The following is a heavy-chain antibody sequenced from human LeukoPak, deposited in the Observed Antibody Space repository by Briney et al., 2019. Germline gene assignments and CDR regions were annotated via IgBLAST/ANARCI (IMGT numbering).Heavy chain of an antibody. J-gene: IGHJ4*02. CDR2: ISYDGSNK. D-gene: IGHD3-10*01. CDR1: GFTFSSYA. CDR3: ARDPYYGSGGSFDY. V-gene: IGHV3-30*04. Sequence: PGRSLRLSCAASGFTFSSYAMHWVRQAPGKGLEWVAVISYDGSNKYYAGSVKGRFTISRDNSKNTLYLQMNSLRAEDTAVYYCARDPYYGSGGSFDYWGQGTLVTVSS.